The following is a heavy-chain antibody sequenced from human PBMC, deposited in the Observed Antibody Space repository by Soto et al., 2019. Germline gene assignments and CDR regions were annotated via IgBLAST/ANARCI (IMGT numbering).Heavy chain of an antibody. V-gene: IGHV4-61*08. J-gene: IGHJ5*02. CDR1: GAALSSGGYF. Sequence: XETLSLTCTVAGAALSSGGYFYTWVRQPPGKGLEWLGYIYYSGGTNYNPSLKSRVTISLDKSKSQFSLRLISVTAADTAVYYCTREQSDDNYFDHWGQGTLVTVSS. D-gene: IGHD6-19*01. CDR2: IYYSGGT. CDR3: TREQSDDNYFDH.